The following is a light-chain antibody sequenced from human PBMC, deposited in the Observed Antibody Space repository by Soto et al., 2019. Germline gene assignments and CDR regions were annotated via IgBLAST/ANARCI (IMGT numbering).Light chain of an antibody. CDR1: NIESKS. CDR3: QVWDISSDKYL. J-gene: IGLJ2*01. V-gene: IGLV3-21*02. Sequence: SYELTQPPSVSVAPGQTARITCGGNNIESKSVHWYQQRPGQAPVLVLYDDGNRPSGIPERLSGSNSGSTATLTISSVEASDEAEYFCQVWDISSDKYLFG. CDR2: DDG.